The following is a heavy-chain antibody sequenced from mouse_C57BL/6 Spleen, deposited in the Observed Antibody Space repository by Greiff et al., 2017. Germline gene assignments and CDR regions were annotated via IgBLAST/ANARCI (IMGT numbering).Heavy chain of an antibody. J-gene: IGHJ2*01. CDR1: GFNIKDDY. CDR2: MDPEIGDT. V-gene: IGHV14-4*01. Sequence: VQLQQSGAELVRPGASVKLSCTASGFNIKDDYIHWVKQRPEQGLEWIGWMDPEIGDTEYASKFQGKATITSDTSSNTAYLQLSSLTSEDTAVYYCSSFDGNYFDFWGQGTPLTVAS. CDR3: SSFDGNYFDF. D-gene: IGHD2-3*01.